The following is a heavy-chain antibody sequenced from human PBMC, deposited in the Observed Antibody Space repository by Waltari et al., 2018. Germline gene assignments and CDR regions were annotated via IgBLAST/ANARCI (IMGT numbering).Heavy chain of an antibody. CDR1: GGSISISSYY. D-gene: IGHD3-3*01. CDR3: ARDEVQLRGLEWGKGY. V-gene: IGHV4-39*07. Sequence: QLQLQESAPGLVKPSETLSLTCPVSGGSISISSYYWGWIRQPPGKGLEWIGSIYYSGSTYYNPSLKSRVTISVDTSKNQFSLKLSSVTAADTAVYYCARDEVQLRGLEWGKGYWGQGTLVNVSS. J-gene: IGHJ4*02. CDR2: IYYSGST.